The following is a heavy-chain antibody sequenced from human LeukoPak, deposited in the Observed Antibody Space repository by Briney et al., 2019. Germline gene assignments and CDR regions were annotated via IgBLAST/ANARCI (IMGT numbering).Heavy chain of an antibody. CDR3: AKGWVYEDY. Sequence: PGRSLRLSCAASGFTFSSYGMHWVRQAPGKGLEWVAVISYDGSNKYYADSVKGRFTISRDNSKNTLYLQMNSLRAEDTAVYYCAKGWVYEDYWGQGTLVTVSS. CDR2: ISYDGSNK. V-gene: IGHV3-30*18. J-gene: IGHJ4*02. D-gene: IGHD2/OR15-2a*01. CDR1: GFTFSSYG.